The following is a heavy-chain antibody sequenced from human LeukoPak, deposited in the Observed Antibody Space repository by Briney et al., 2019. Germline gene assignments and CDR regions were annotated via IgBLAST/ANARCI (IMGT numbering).Heavy chain of an antibody. V-gene: IGHV3-66*01. CDR3: ARDARGSGTYTFDY. CDR2: IYSSGST. D-gene: IGHD3-10*01. J-gene: IGHJ4*02. Sequence: GESLKISCAASGLTVSTDYMSWVRQAPGKGLEWVSVIYSSGSTYYADSVKGRFTISRDNSKNTIYLQMNSLRVEDTAVYYCARDARGSGTYTFDYWGQGTLVTVSS. CDR1: GLTVSTDY.